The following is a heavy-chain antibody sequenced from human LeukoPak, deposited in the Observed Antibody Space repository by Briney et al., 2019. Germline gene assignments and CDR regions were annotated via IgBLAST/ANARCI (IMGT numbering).Heavy chain of an antibody. CDR2: MNPNSGNT. D-gene: IGHD1-26*01. Sequence: ASVKVSCKASGYTFTSYDINWVRQATGQGLEWMGWMNPNSGNTGYAQKFQGRVTITRNTSISTAYMELSSLRSEDTAVYYCARSVIVGASLASYYYYMDVWGKGTTVTVSS. CDR1: GYTFTSYD. CDR3: ARSVIVGASLASYYYYMDV. V-gene: IGHV1-8*03. J-gene: IGHJ6*03.